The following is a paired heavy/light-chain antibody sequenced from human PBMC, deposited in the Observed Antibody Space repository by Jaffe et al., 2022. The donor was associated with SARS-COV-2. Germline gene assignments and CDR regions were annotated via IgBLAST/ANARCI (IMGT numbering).Light chain of an antibody. CDR3: QQYYNTPRT. CDR1: QSVLYSSNNNNY. V-gene: IGKV4-1*01. Sequence: DIVMTQSPDSLAVSLGERAAINCKSSQSVLYSSNNNNYLAWYQQKPGQPPKLLIYWASTRESGVPDRFTGSGSGTDFTLTISSLQAEDVAVYYCQQYYNTPRTFGQGTKVEIK. J-gene: IGKJ1*01. CDR2: WAS.
Heavy chain of an antibody. CDR1: GFTFNSYG. Sequence: QVQLVESGGGVVQPGRSLRLSCAASGFTFNSYGMHWVRQAPGKGLEWVAAIWYDGSNKYYADSVKGRFTISRDNSKNTLFLQMNSLRAEDTAVYYCATEGIVAASALDYWGQGTLVTVSS. V-gene: IGHV3-33*01. CDR3: ATEGIVAASALDY. D-gene: IGHD6-25*01. CDR2: IWYDGSNK. J-gene: IGHJ4*02.